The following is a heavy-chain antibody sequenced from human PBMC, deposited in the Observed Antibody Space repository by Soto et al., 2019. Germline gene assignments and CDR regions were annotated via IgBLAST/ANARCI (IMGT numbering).Heavy chain of an antibody. J-gene: IGHJ4*02. D-gene: IGHD3-10*01. CDR1: GYTFTSYY. CDR2: INPSGGST. CDR3: ARLLVRGVIISGFDY. Sequence: ASVKVSCKASGYTFTSYYMHWVRQAPGQGLEWMGIINPSGGSTSYAQKFQGRVTMTRDTSTSTVYMDLSSLRSEDTAVYYCARLLVRGVIISGFDYWGQGAVVTVSS. V-gene: IGHV1-46*03.